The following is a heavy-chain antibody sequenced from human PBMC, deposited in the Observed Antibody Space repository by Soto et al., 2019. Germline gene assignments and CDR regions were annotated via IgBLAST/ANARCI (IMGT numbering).Heavy chain of an antibody. CDR1: GFTFSFYA. CDR3: ARQAKIGDRSQFYFDS. D-gene: IGHD3-16*01. J-gene: IGHJ4*02. Sequence: GSLRLSCAASGFTFSFYAMHWVRQAPGKGLEGVAVISYNGRNKHYVDSVKGRFTISRDNSQDTLYLQMDSLRPDDTAVYYCARQAKIGDRSQFYFDSWGQGTLVTVSS. CDR2: ISYNGRNK. V-gene: IGHV3-30*04.